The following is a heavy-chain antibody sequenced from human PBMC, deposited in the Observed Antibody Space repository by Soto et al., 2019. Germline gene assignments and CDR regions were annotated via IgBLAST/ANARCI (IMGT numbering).Heavy chain of an antibody. CDR3: ARPRYCSSTSCYTGYYGMDV. CDR2: IIPIFGTA. CDR1: GGTFSSYA. D-gene: IGHD2-2*02. J-gene: IGHJ6*02. V-gene: IGHV1-69*13. Sequence: GASVKVSCKASGGTFSSYAISWVRQAPGQGLEWMGGIIPIFGTANYAQKFQGRVTITADESTSTAYMELSSLRSEDTAVYYCARPRYCSSTSCYTGYYGMDVWGQGTTVTVSS.